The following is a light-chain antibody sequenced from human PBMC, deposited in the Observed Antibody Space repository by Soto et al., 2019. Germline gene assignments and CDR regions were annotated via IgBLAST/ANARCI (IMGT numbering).Light chain of an antibody. J-gene: IGKJ1*01. V-gene: IGKV1-5*01. Sequence: DIQMTQSPSTLSASVGDRVTITCRASQSISSWLAWYQQKPGKAPKLLIYDASSLESGVPSRFSSSGSGTEFTLTISSLQPDDFATYYCQQYTSYLWTFGQGTNVEIK. CDR1: QSISSW. CDR3: QQYTSYLWT. CDR2: DAS.